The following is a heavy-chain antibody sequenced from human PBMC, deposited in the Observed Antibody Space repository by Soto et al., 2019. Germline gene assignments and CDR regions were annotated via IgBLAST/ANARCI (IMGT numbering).Heavy chain of an antibody. CDR3: ARDIVVVVAATEHKYNWFDP. CDR1: GGSISIYY. V-gene: IGHV4-59*01. J-gene: IGHJ5*02. D-gene: IGHD2-15*01. CDR2: IYYSGST. Sequence: SETLSLTCTVSGGSISIYYWSWIRQPPGKGLEWIGYIYYSGSTNYNPSLKSRVTISVDTSKNQFSLKLSSVTAADTAVYYCARDIVVVVAATEHKYNWFDPWGQGTLVTVSS.